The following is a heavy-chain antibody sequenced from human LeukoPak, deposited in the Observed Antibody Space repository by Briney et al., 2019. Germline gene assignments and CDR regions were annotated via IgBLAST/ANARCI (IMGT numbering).Heavy chain of an antibody. Sequence: PGGSLRLSCAASGFTFDDYAMHWVRQAPGKGLEWVSSISSSSSYIYYADSVKGRFTISRDNAKNSLYLQMNSLRAEDTAVYYCARDLEYYDFWSGTSLDVWGKGTTVTVSS. J-gene: IGHJ6*04. D-gene: IGHD3-3*01. CDR1: GFTFDDYA. CDR3: ARDLEYYDFWSGTSLDV. CDR2: ISSSSSYI. V-gene: IGHV3-21*01.